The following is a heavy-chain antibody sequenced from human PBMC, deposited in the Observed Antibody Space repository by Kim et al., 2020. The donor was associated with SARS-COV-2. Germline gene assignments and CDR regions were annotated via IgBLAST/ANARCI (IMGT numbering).Heavy chain of an antibody. V-gene: IGHV3-33*01. CDR3: ARDPTAMVPDY. CDR2: K. J-gene: IGHJ4*02. D-gene: IGHD5-18*01. Sequence: KYYASAEQGQFTISRDNSKNTLYLQMNSLRAEDTAVYYCARDPTAMVPDYWGQGTLVTVSS.